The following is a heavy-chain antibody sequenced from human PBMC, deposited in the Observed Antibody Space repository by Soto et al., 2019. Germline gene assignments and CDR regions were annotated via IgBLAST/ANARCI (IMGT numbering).Heavy chain of an antibody. J-gene: IGHJ5*02. Sequence: EASVKVSCKGSGFSFTSYYMHWVRQAPGQGLEWMGSINPSVGSIRYAKKFQGRVTITADESTSTAYMELSSLRSEDTAVYYCARDRGPSSGYYPYWFDPWGQGILVTVSS. CDR2: INPSVGSI. CDR1: GFSFTSYY. CDR3: ARDRGPSSGYYPYWFDP. V-gene: IGHV1-46*01. D-gene: IGHD3-22*01.